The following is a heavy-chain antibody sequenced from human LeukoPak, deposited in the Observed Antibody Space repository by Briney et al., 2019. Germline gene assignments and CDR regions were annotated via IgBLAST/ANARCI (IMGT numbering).Heavy chain of an antibody. J-gene: IGHJ5*02. V-gene: IGHV6-1*01. CDR2: TYYRSNLYN. CDR3: ARDRLAAAGSINWFDP. Sequence: SQTLSLTCALSGDIFSSNSAAWHWIRQSPSRGLECLERTYYRSNLYNDYAVSVKSRITSNPNTSKNQFSLQLNSVTPEDTAVYYCARDRLAAAGSINWFDPWGQGTLVTVSS. D-gene: IGHD6-13*01. CDR1: GDIFSSNSAA.